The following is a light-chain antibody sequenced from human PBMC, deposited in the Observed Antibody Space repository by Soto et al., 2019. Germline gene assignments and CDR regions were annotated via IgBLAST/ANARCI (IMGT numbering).Light chain of an antibody. CDR1: NSNIGSKY. J-gene: IGLJ2*01. Sequence: QSVLTQPPSASGTPGQRVTISCSGSNSNIGSKYVYWYQQLPGTAPKLLLYRNNQRPSGVPDRFSGSKSGTSASLAISGLRSADEADYYCAAWDNSLVGGPAFGGGPKLTVL. V-gene: IGLV1-47*01. CDR2: RNN. CDR3: AAWDNSLVGGPA.